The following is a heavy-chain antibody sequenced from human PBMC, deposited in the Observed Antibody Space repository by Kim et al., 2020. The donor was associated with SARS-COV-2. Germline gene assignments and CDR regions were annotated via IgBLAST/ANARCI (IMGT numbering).Heavy chain of an antibody. D-gene: IGHD3-10*01. J-gene: IGHJ5*02. CDR1: GYRFTSYA. Sequence: ASVKVSCKASGYRFTSYAMNWVRQAPGQGLEWRGWINTNTGNPTYAQGFTGRYVFSWDTSVSTAYLQMSSLKAEDTAVYYCARESTTMVEGFFDAWGQGT. CDR3: ARESTTMVEGFFDA. V-gene: IGHV7-4-1*02. CDR2: INTNTGNP.